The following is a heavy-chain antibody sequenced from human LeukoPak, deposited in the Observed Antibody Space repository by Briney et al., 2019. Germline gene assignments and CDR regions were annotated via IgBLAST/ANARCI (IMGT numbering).Heavy chain of an antibody. CDR3: ARGGTYSSGWYFDY. J-gene: IGHJ4*02. Sequence: GGSLRLSCAASGFTFSSYSMNWVRQAPGEGLEWVSYIRSSSSDIYYADSVKGRFTISRDNAKNSLYLQMNSLRAEDTAVYYCARGGTYSSGWYFDYWGQGTLVTVSS. V-gene: IGHV3-21*01. CDR2: IRSSSSDI. D-gene: IGHD6-19*01. CDR1: GFTFSSYS.